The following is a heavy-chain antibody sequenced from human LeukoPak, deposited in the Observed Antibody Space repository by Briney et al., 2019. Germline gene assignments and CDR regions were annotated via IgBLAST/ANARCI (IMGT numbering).Heavy chain of an antibody. CDR3: ASSTTVTSRYYYYMDV. Sequence: GGSLRLSCAASGFTLSSSWMSWVRQAPGKGLEWVSYISFSGSTIYYADSVKGRFTISRDNAKNSLYLQMSSLRAEDTAVYYCASSTTVTSRYYYYMDVWGKGTTVTVSS. V-gene: IGHV3-48*04. J-gene: IGHJ6*03. CDR1: GFTLSSSW. D-gene: IGHD4-17*01. CDR2: ISFSGSTI.